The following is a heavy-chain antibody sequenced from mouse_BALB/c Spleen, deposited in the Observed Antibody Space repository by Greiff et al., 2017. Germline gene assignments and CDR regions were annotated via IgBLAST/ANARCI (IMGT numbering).Heavy chain of an antibody. V-gene: IGHV1-69*02. Sequence: QVQLKQPGAELVKPGAPVKLSCKASGYTFTSYWMNWVKQRPGRGLEWIGRIDPSDSETHYNQKFKDKATLTVDKSSSTAYIQLSSLTSEDSAVYYCARGGVNHAMDYWGQGTSVTVSS. D-gene: IGHD2-1*01. CDR1: GYTFTSYW. CDR3: ARGGVNHAMDY. J-gene: IGHJ4*01. CDR2: IDPSDSET.